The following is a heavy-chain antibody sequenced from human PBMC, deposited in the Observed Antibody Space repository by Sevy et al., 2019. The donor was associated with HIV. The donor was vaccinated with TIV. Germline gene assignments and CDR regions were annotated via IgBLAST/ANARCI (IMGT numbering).Heavy chain of an antibody. CDR1: GFTFSHYG. D-gene: IGHD6-13*01. V-gene: IGHV3-30*03. Sequence: GGSLRLSCVASGFTFSHYGMHWVRQAPGKGLEWVALMSYDGSNKYYADSVKGRFTSSRDNSKSTLYLQMNSLRAEDTAVYYCATDREGAAGPPRAFDIWGQGTLVTVSS. CDR3: ATDREGAAGPPRAFDI. J-gene: IGHJ3*02. CDR2: MSYDGSNK.